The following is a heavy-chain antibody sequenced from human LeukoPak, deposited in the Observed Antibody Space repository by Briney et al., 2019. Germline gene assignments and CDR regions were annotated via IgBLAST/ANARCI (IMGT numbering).Heavy chain of an antibody. CDR1: GGSISSYY. D-gene: IGHD6-19*01. Sequence: TPSETLSLTCTVSGGSISSYYWSWIRQPPGKGLEWIGYIYYSGSTNYNPSLKSRVTISVDTSKNQFSLKLSSVTAADTAVYYCAREGSSGWYRDAFDIWGQGTMVTVSS. V-gene: IGHV4-59*01. CDR2: IYYSGST. J-gene: IGHJ3*02. CDR3: AREGSSGWYRDAFDI.